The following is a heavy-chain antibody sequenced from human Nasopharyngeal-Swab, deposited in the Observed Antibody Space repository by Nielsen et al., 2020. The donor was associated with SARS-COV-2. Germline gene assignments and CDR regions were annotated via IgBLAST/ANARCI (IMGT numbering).Heavy chain of an antibody. V-gene: IGHV6-1*01. CDR1: GDSVSSNSAA. CDR3: ARLTLRFLEFNY. CDR2: TYYRSKWYN. D-gene: IGHD3-3*01. Sequence: SCAISGDSVSSNSAAWNWIRQSPSRGLEWLGRTYYRSKWYNDYAVSVKSRITINPDTSKNQFSLQLNSVTPEDTAVYYCARLTLRFLEFNYWGQGTLVTVSS. J-gene: IGHJ4*02.